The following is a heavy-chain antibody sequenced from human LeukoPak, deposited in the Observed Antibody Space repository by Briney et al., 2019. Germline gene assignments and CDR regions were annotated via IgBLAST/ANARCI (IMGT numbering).Heavy chain of an antibody. V-gene: IGHV3-21*04. Sequence: PGGSLRLSCAASGFTFSSYSMNWVRQAPGKGLEWVSSISSSSSYIYYADSVKGRFTISRDNSKNTLYLQMNSLRAEDTAVYYCAKSYYYDSSGYYSVHAFDIWGQGTMVTVSS. D-gene: IGHD3-22*01. CDR3: AKSYYYDSSGYYSVHAFDI. J-gene: IGHJ3*02. CDR2: ISSSSSYI. CDR1: GFTFSSYS.